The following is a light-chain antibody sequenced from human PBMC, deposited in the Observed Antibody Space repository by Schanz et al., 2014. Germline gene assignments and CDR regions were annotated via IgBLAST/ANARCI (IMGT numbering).Light chain of an antibody. J-gene: IGLJ1*01. CDR2: EVS. V-gene: IGLV2-8*01. Sequence: QSALTQPRSVSGSPGQSITISCTGTSSDVGGYNYVSWYQQRPGKAPKLMIYEVSKRPSGVPDRFSGSKSGNTASLTVSGLQAEDEAEYYCSSYAGSNNLGVFGTGTKVTVL. CDR1: SSDVGGYNY. CDR3: SSYAGSNNLGV.